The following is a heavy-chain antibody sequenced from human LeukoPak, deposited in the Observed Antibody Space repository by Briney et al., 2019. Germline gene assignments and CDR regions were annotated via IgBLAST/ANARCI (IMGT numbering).Heavy chain of an antibody. Sequence: PSETLSLTCAVSGGSISSSNYWSWIRQPPGKGLEWIGEINHSGSTNYNPSLKSRVTISVDTSKNQLSLKLSSVTAAGTAVYYCASSAIFGVVANWFDPWGQGTLVTVSS. CDR2: INHSGST. J-gene: IGHJ5*02. D-gene: IGHD3-3*01. V-gene: IGHV4-4*02. CDR1: GGSISSSNY. CDR3: ASSAIFGVVANWFDP.